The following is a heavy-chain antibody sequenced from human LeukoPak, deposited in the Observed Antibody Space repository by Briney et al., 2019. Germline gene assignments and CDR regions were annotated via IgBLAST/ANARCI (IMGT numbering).Heavy chain of an antibody. CDR2: LNQFGGT. J-gene: IGHJ4*02. CDR1: GGSVSDHF. V-gene: IGHV4-34*01. D-gene: IGHD1-26*01. Sequence: SETLSLTCTVDGGSVSDHFWSWICQPPGKGLQWIAELNQFGGTNYNPSLESRVTMSVDTSRNQFSLNLTSVTAADTAVYYCARVPGGVFDYWGQGALVTVSS. CDR3: ARVPGGVFDY.